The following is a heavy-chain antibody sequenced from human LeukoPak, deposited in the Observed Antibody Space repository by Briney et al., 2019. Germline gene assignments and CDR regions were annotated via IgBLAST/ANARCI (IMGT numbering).Heavy chain of an antibody. CDR1: GFTFDDYA. CDR3: AKDMRVYSSGWYLVPDAFDI. CDR2: ISWNSGSI. V-gene: IGHV3-9*01. Sequence: GGSLRLSCAASGFTFDDYAMHWVRHAPGKGLEWVSGISWNSGSIGYADSVKGRFTISRDNAKNSLYLQMNSLRAEDTALYYCAKDMRVYSSGWYLVPDAFDIWGQGTMVTVSS. D-gene: IGHD6-19*01. J-gene: IGHJ3*02.